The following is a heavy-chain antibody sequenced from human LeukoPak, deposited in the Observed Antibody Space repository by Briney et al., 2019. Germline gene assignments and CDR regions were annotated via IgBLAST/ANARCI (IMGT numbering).Heavy chain of an antibody. Sequence: ASVKVSCKASGYTFTSYYMHWVRQAPGQGLEWMGIINPSGGSTSYAPQFHGRVTMTRHPSTSPVYMELSSLRSQDTAVYYCARRGTGIAAAGTDWFDPWGQGTLVTVSS. CDR3: ARRGTGIAAAGTDWFDP. J-gene: IGHJ5*02. D-gene: IGHD6-13*01. CDR2: INPSGGST. CDR1: GYTFTSYY. V-gene: IGHV1-46*01.